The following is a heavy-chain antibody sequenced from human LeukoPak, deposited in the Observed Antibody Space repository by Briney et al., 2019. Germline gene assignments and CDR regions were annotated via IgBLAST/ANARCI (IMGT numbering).Heavy chain of an antibody. J-gene: IGHJ4*02. Sequence: PSDTLSLTCTVSGGSISSSSAYWGWIRQPPGKGLEWIGSIYYSKNTYYNPSLKSRVTISADTSQNQLSLTLGPVSATDTAVYYCVSPRGFSYGYFDYWGQGTLVTVS. CDR2: IYYSKNT. D-gene: IGHD5-18*01. CDR1: GGSISSSSAY. V-gene: IGHV4-39*01. CDR3: VSPRGFSYGYFDY.